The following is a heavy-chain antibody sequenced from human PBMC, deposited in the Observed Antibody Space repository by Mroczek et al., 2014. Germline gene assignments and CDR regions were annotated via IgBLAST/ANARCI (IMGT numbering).Heavy chain of an antibody. Sequence: VQLVESGAEVKKPGESLKISCKGSGYSFTSYWIGWVRQMPGKGLEWMGIIYPGDSDTRYSPSFQGQVTISADKSISTAYLQWSSLKASDTAMYYCARHQPPYGEHGDYFDYWGQGTLVTVSS. D-gene: IGHD4-17*01. J-gene: IGHJ4*02. V-gene: IGHV5-51*01. CDR2: IYPGDSDT. CDR3: ARHQPPYGEHGDYFDY. CDR1: GYSFTSYW.